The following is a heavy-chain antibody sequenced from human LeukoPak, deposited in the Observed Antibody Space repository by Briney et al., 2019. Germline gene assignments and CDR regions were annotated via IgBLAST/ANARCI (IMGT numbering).Heavy chain of an antibody. Sequence: GGSLRLSCAASRFTFSSYSMNWVRQAPGKGLEWVSSISSSSSYIYYADSVKGRFTISRDNAKNSLYLQMDSLRDEDTAMYYCARDVSPSTRGGDCSGGTCYYDAFDLWGQRTMVTVSS. CDR3: ARDVSPSTRGGDCSGGTCYYDAFDL. J-gene: IGHJ3*01. D-gene: IGHD2-15*01. CDR1: RFTFSSYS. V-gene: IGHV3-21*01. CDR2: ISSSSSYI.